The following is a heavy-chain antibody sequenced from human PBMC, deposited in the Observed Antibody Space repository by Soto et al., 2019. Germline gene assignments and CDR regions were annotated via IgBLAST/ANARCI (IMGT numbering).Heavy chain of an antibody. Sequence: GGSLRLSCAASGFTFSSYGMSWVRQAPGKGLEWVANIKQDGREKYYVDSVKGRFTISRDNAKNSLYLQMNSLRAEDTAVYYCARVITTAASLYWGQGTLVTVSS. CDR3: ARVITTAASLY. V-gene: IGHV3-7*05. CDR2: IKQDGREK. D-gene: IGHD2-2*01. CDR1: GFTFSSYG. J-gene: IGHJ4*02.